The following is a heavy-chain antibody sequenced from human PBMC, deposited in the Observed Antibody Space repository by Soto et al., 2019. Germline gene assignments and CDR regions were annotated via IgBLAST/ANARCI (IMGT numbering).Heavy chain of an antibody. CDR2: VYYSGGA. V-gene: IGHV4-39*02. CDR1: GVSIHNSHSF. CDR3: ARDVIAPPNYFDP. Sequence: SETLSLTCAVSGVSIHNSHSFWGWIRQPPGKGLEFIANVYYSGGAHYNPSFKSRVTISVDTATNQVSLRMSSVTAADTAVYYCARDVIAPPNYFDPWGQGTLVTVSS. J-gene: IGHJ5*02. D-gene: IGHD4-4*01.